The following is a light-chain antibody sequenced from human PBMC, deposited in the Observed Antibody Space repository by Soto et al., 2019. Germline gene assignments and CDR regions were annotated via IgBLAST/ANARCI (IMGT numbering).Light chain of an antibody. Sequence: NFMLTQPPSVSESPGKTVTISCTRSSGRITSNYVQWYQQRPGSAPSTVIYEDNLRPSEVPGRFSGSVDGSSNSASLTISGLKTEDEADYYCQSYDNTNVVFGGGTKLTVL. CDR2: EDN. CDR3: QSYDNTNVV. J-gene: IGLJ2*01. V-gene: IGLV6-57*04. CDR1: SGRITSNY.